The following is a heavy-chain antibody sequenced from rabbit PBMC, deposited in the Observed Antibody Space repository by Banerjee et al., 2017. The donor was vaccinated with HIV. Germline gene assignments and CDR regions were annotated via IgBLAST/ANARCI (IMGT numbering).Heavy chain of an antibody. CDR1: GFTISSSYW. D-gene: IGHD6-1*01. V-gene: IGHV1S45*01. CDR2: IDTGSSGST. J-gene: IGHJ3*01. Sequence: QEQLEESGGDLVKPEGSLTLTCTASGFTISSSYWICWVRQAPGKGLEWIACIDTGSSGSTYYANWAKGRFTISKTSSTTVTLQMTSLTAADTATYFCASAGDYDYTYGYAGYPMWGQGTLVTVS. CDR3: ASAGDYDYTYGYAGYPM.